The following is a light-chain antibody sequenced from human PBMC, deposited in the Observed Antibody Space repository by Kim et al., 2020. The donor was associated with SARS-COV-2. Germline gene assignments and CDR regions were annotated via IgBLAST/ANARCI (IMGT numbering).Light chain of an antibody. CDR1: SSNIGNNY. CDR2: DNN. CDR3: GTWDSSLSPNWV. Sequence: QSVLTQPPSVSAAPGQKVTTSCSGSSSNIGNNYVSWYQQFPGTAPKLLIYDNNKRPSGIPDRFSGSKSGTSATLGITGLQTGDEADYYCGTWDSSLSPNWVFGGGTQLTVL. J-gene: IGLJ3*02. V-gene: IGLV1-51*01.